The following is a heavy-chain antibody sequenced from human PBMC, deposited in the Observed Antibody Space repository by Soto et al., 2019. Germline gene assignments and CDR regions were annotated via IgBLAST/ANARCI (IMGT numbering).Heavy chain of an antibody. V-gene: IGHV4-39*02. D-gene: IGHD2-2*01. CDR3: ARDWGRSDVIPAAISAMDV. Sequence: PSETLSLTCTVSGGSISSSSYYWGWIRQPPGKGLEWIGTIYYSGSTYYNPSLKSRVTISVDTSKNQFSLKLSSVTAADTAVYYCARDWGRSDVIPAAISAMDVWGQGTSVTVSS. J-gene: IGHJ6*02. CDR2: IYYSGST. CDR1: GGSISSSSYY.